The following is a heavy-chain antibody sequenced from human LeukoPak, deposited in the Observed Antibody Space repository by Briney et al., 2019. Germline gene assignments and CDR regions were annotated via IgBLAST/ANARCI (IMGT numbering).Heavy chain of an antibody. D-gene: IGHD5-12*01. J-gene: IGHJ3*02. CDR1: GGSLSGYY. V-gene: IGHV4-34*01. Sequence: SETLSLTCAVYGGSLSGYYWSWFRQSPGKGLEWIGEVNHRGSTNYNPSLKSRVTISVDTPKNQFSLKLSSVTAADTAVYYCAREIIVARGAFDIWGQGTMVTVSS. CDR3: AREIIVARGAFDI. CDR2: VNHRGST.